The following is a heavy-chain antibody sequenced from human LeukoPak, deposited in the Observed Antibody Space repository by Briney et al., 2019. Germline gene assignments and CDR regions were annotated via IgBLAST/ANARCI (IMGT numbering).Heavy chain of an antibody. CDR2: IYNGVST. Sequence: SSETLSLTCTVPGGFSNSYYWTWIRQTPGRGLEWIGYIYNGVSTNYNPSLQSRVTISADTSKNQFSLNLRSVTAADTAVYYCATAKDHYDSSFGYWGQGTLVTVSS. V-gene: IGHV4-59*01. CDR3: ATAKDHYDSSFGY. J-gene: IGHJ4*02. CDR1: GGFSNSYY. D-gene: IGHD3-22*01.